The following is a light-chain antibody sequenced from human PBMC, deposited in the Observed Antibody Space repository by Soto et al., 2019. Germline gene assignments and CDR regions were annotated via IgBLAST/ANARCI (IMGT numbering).Light chain of an antibody. CDR3: QKRNSWPPIT. Sequence: EIVLRQSHVTLSLSPGGRATLSRRGSQSVRTYLAWYQVKPGQAPRLLIYDASSRASGVPARFSGSGSGTDFTLTISSLEPEDLSLYYCQKRNSWPPITVGHGTRLEIK. CDR2: DAS. CDR1: QSVRTY. V-gene: IGKV3-11*01. J-gene: IGKJ5*01.